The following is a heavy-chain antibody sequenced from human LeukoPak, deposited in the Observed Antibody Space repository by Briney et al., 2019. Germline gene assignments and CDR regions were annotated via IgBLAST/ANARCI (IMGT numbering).Heavy chain of an antibody. J-gene: IGHJ4*02. D-gene: IGHD3-3*01. CDR2: ISAYNGNT. CDR3: ARAPERITIFGVVNPYFDY. CDR1: GYTFTSYG. Sequence: ASVKVSCKASGYTFTSYGISWVRQAPGQGLEWMGWISAYNGNTNYAQKLQGRVTMTTDTSTSTAYMELRSLRSDDTAVYYCARAPERITIFGVVNPYFDYWGQGTLVTVSS. V-gene: IGHV1-18*01.